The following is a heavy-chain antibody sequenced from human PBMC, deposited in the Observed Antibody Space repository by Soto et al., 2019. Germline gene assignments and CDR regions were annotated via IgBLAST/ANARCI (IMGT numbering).Heavy chain of an antibody. CDR3: ASDLAVALIDY. V-gene: IGHV1-18*01. CDR2: ISAYNGNT. D-gene: IGHD6-19*01. Sequence: QVQLVQSGAEVKKPGASVKVSCKASGYSFTSYGISWVRQAPGQGLEWMGWISAYNGNTKYAQKLQGRVTMTTDTPPSAAYMELRSLRSDDTAVYYCASDLAVALIDYWGQGTLVTVSS. CDR1: GYSFTSYG. J-gene: IGHJ4*02.